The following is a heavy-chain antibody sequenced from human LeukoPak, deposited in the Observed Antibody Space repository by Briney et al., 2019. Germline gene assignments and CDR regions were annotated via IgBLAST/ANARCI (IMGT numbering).Heavy chain of an antibody. J-gene: IGHJ5*02. CDR1: GFIVSRND. V-gene: IGHV3-53*01. CDR2: IYSGGST. Sequence: PGGSLRLSCAASGFIVSRNDMSWVRQAPGKGLEWVSVIYSGGSTSYADSVKGRFTISRDNPKNTLYLQMNSLRAEDTAMYYCARGPRGFDPWGQGTLVTVSS. CDR3: ARGPRGFDP.